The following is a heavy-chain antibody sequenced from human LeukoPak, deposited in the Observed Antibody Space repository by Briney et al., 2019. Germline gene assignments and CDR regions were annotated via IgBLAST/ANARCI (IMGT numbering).Heavy chain of an antibody. J-gene: IGHJ6*03. CDR3: SVVAATPNYYYYMDV. D-gene: IGHD2-15*01. CDR2: IIPIFGTA. V-gene: IGHV1-69*06. CDR1: GGTFSSYA. Sequence: GASVKVSCKASGGTFSSYAISWVRQAPGQGLEWMGGIIPIFGTANYAQKFQGRVTITADKSTGTAYMELSSLRSEDTAVYYCSVVAATPNYYYYMDVWGKGTTVTVSS.